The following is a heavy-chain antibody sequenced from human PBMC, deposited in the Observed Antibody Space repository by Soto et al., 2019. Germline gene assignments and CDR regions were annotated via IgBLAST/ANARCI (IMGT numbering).Heavy chain of an antibody. CDR2: VYYSGGP. Sequence: PSETLSLTCTFSGGSISTYYWNWIRQTPEKGLEWIGYVYYSGGPNYSPSLKSRVTMSVDTSKNQFSLKLTSVTAADSAVYYCVRGWGIWGGYFYFDLWGQGTLVTVSS. D-gene: IGHD5-12*01. CDR3: VRGWGIWGGYFYFDL. V-gene: IGHV4-59*01. J-gene: IGHJ4*02. CDR1: GGSISTYY.